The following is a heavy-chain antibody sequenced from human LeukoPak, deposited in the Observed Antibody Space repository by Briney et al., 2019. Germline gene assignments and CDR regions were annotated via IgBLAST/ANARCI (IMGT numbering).Heavy chain of an antibody. CDR3: ARDDPGGSYWTGAFDI. J-gene: IGHJ3*02. CDR1: GFTFSSYA. CDR2: IKQDGSEK. D-gene: IGHD1-26*01. V-gene: IGHV3-7*01. Sequence: PGGSLRLSCAASGFTFSSYAMSWVRQAPGKGLEWVANIKQDGSEKYYVDSVKGRFTISRDNAKNSLYLQMNSLRAEDTAVYYCARDDPGGSYWTGAFDIWGQGTMVTVSS.